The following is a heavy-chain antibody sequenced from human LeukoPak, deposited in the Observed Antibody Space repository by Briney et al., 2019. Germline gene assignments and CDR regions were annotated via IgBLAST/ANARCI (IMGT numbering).Heavy chain of an antibody. CDR2: ISGDGGST. J-gene: IGHJ6*02. V-gene: IGHV3-43*02. Sequence: PGGSLRLSCAASGFTFDDYAMHWVRQAPGKGLEWVSLISGDGGSTYYAGSVKGRFTISRDNSKNSLYLQMNSLRTEDTALYYCAKGSDDYYYDSSGRYYYYYGMDVWGQGTTVTVSS. D-gene: IGHD3-22*01. CDR1: GFTFDDYA. CDR3: AKGSDDYYYDSSGRYYYYYGMDV.